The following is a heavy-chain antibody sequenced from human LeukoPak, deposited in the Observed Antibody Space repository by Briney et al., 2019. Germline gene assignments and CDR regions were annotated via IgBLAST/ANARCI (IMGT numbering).Heavy chain of an antibody. Sequence: GGSLRLSCVVSGFTFNRCWMNWVRRAPGKGLEWLANIKEDGSKKYYVDSVKGRFTISRDNAKNSLYLQMDSLRAEDTAVYYCARDPGRQYSSIADVWGQGTTVTVSS. CDR1: GFTFNRCW. CDR2: IKEDGSKK. CDR3: ARDPGRQYSSIADV. J-gene: IGHJ6*02. D-gene: IGHD6-19*01. V-gene: IGHV3-7*03.